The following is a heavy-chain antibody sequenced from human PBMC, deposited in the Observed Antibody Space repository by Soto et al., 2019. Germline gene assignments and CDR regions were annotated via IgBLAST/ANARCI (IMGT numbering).Heavy chain of an antibody. CDR2: ISYDVGNK. CDR3: VKSLGFCSSSSCSRDYYYYYGMDV. V-gene: IGHV3-30*18. Sequence: RSRRLSGASSGFTVSSDGMHWVRQAPSKGLGWVILISYDVGNKYYADSVKGRFSISRDNSRNTLYLQMNSLRPEDAAVYYCVKSLGFCSSSSCSRDYYYYYGMDVWGQGTTVIVSS. D-gene: IGHD2-2*01. CDR1: GFTVSSDG. J-gene: IGHJ6*02.